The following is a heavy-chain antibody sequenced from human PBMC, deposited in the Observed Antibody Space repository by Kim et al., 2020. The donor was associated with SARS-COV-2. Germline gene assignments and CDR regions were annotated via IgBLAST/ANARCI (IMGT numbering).Heavy chain of an antibody. Sequence: DSVKGRCTISRDNSKNTLYLQMNSLRAEDTAVYYCAKDPYYDFWSGYSFDYWGQGTLVTVSS. D-gene: IGHD3-3*01. V-gene: IGHV3-23*01. CDR3: AKDPYYDFWSGYSFDY. J-gene: IGHJ4*02.